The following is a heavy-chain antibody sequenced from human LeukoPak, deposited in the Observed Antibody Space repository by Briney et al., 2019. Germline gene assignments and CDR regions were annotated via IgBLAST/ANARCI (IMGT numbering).Heavy chain of an antibody. CDR2: MNPYSGGT. J-gene: IGHJ5*02. Sequence: ASVKVSCKASGYTFTDYYIHWVRQAPGQGLEWMGWMNPYSGGTNCAQKFQGRVTMTRDTSISTAYMELSRLRSDDMAVYNCARVPYYSDSSAYANWFDPWGQGTLVTVSS. CDR3: ARVPYYSDSSAYANWFDP. V-gene: IGHV1-2*02. CDR1: GYTFTDYY. D-gene: IGHD3-22*01.